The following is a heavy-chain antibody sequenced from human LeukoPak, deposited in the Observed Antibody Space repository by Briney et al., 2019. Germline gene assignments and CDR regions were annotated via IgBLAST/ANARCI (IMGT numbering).Heavy chain of an antibody. Sequence: GGTLRLSCAASGFTFSSYGMSWVRQAPGKGLEWVSAISVRGGSTYYADSVKGRFTISRDNSKNTLYLQMNSLRAEDTAVYYCAREGITMVRGVIYYYYYMDVWGKGTTVTISS. CDR1: GFTFSSYG. J-gene: IGHJ6*03. CDR2: ISVRGGST. CDR3: AREGITMVRGVIYYYYYMDV. D-gene: IGHD3-10*01. V-gene: IGHV3-23*01.